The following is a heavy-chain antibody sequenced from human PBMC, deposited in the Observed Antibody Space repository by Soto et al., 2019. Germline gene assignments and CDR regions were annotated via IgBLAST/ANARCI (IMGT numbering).Heavy chain of an antibody. J-gene: IGHJ3*02. CDR1: GYTLTELS. CDR3: ATDGGPDDGNWYDAFDI. D-gene: IGHD6-13*01. CDR2: FDPEDDET. V-gene: IGHV1-24*01. Sequence: ASVKVSCKVSGYTLTELSMHWVRQAPGKGLEWMGGFDPEDDETIYAQKFQGRVTMTEDTSTDTAYMELSSLRSEDTAVYYCATDGGPDDGNWYDAFDIWGQGTVVTVSS.